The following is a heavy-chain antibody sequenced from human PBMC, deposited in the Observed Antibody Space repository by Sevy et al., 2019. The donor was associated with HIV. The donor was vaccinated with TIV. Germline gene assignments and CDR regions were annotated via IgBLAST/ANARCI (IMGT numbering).Heavy chain of an antibody. CDR1: GFTFSDFP. V-gene: IGHV3-48*01. CDR2: IRSDGTP. J-gene: IGHJ4*02. Sequence: GGCLRLSCAGSGFTFSDFPMNCVRQAPGKGLEWISNIRSDGTPYYADSVKGRFTISRDNAKDSLYLQMSSLRAEDTAVYYSLRYLFAAFDYWGQGTLVTVSS. D-gene: IGHD2-15*01. CDR3: LRYLFAAFDY.